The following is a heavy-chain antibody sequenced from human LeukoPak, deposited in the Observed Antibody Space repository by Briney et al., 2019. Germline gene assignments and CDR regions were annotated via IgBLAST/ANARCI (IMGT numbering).Heavy chain of an antibody. Sequence: SETLSLTCTVSGGSISSGDYYWSWIRQPPGKGLEWIGYIHYSGITYYNPSLKGRLTISVDTSKNQLSLKLTSVTAADTAVYFCARVRDSSGYYFWGQGTLVTVSS. D-gene: IGHD3-22*01. CDR2: IHYSGIT. V-gene: IGHV4-30-4*01. J-gene: IGHJ4*02. CDR3: ARVRDSSGYYF. CDR1: GGSISSGDYY.